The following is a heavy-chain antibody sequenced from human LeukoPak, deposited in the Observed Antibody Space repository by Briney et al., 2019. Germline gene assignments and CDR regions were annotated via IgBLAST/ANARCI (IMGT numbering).Heavy chain of an antibody. CDR2: ISSNGGST. J-gene: IGHJ4*02. CDR3: ARETVTGTTDY. Sequence: GGSLRLSCAASGFTFSSCAMHWVRQAPGKGLEYVSAISSNGGSTYYANSVKGRFTISRDNSKNTLYLQMGSLRAEDMAVYYCARETVTGTTDYRGQGTLVTVSS. CDR1: GFTFSSCA. V-gene: IGHV3-64*01. D-gene: IGHD1-7*01.